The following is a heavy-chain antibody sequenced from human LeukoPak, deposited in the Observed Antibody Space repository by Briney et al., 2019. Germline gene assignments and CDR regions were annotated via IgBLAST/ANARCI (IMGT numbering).Heavy chain of an antibody. Sequence: SETLSLTCTVSGGSISSGDYYWSWIRQPPGKGLEWIGYIYYSGSTYYNPSLKSRVTISVDTSKNQFSLKLSSVTAADTAVYYCARGSGARQVVRGLDSWGQGTLVTVSS. CDR3: ARGSGARQVVRGLDS. V-gene: IGHV4-30-4*08. CDR2: IYYSGST. J-gene: IGHJ4*02. D-gene: IGHD6-6*01. CDR1: GGSISSGDYY.